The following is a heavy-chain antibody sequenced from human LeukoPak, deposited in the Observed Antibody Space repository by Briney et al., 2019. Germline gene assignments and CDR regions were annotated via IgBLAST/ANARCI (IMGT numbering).Heavy chain of an antibody. J-gene: IGHJ4*02. D-gene: IGHD3-16*01. CDR3: AKEGGGFDY. Sequence: PGGSLRLSCAASGFTFSDYYMSWIRQAPGKGLEWVSLISWDGGSTYYADSVKGRFTISRDNSKNSLYLQMNSLRTEDTALYYCAKEGGGFDYWGQGTLVTVSS. CDR1: GFTFSDYY. V-gene: IGHV3-43*01. CDR2: ISWDGGST.